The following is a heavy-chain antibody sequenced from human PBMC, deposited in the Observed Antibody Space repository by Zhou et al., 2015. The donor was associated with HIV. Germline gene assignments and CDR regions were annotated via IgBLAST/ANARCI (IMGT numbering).Heavy chain of an antibody. J-gene: IGHJ4*02. Sequence: EVRLVQSGGGLVKPGSSLRLSCSASGFNFPDTWMVWVRQGPGKGLEWVSRISDGGTIAHYADVAKGRFTISRDNSKNTLYLQMNSLTAEDTAVYYCAKDPHGYSSGPGGGYFDYWGQGILVTVSS. CDR3: AKDPHGYSSGPGGGYFDY. V-gene: IGHV3-23*04. D-gene: IGHD6-19*01. CDR1: GFNFPDTW. CDR2: ISDGGTIA.